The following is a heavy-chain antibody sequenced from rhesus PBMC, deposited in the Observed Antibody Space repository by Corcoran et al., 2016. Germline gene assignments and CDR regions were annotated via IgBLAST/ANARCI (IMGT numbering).Heavy chain of an antibody. CDR2: IYVSIGST. D-gene: IGHD1-20*01. CDR3: ARDRGMAGTIDY. V-gene: IGHV4S7*01. J-gene: IGHJ4*01. Sequence: VQLQESGPGLVKPSETLSLTCAVSGGSLRRGYGWSWIRQPPGEGREWIGHIYVSIGSTYYNPSLKRRVTISKDTSKNQFSLKLSSVTAADTAVYYCARDRGMAGTIDYWGQGVLVTVSS. CDR1: GGSLRRGYG.